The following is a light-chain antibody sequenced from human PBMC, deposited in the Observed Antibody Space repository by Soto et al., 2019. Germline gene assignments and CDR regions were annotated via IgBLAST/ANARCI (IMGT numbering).Light chain of an antibody. Sequence: EIMLTQSPAILSVSPGERATLSCRASQSISRSLAWYQQKPGQAPRLLIYDASTRATGIPARFSGSGSGTDFTLTISSLEPEDFAVYYCQQRSNWPPTFGQGTRLGIK. CDR1: QSISRS. V-gene: IGKV3-11*01. J-gene: IGKJ5*01. CDR3: QQRSNWPPT. CDR2: DAS.